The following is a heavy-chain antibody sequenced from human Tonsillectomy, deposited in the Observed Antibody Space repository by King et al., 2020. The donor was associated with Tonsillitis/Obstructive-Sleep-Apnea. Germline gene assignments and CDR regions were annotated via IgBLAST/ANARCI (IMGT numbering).Heavy chain of an antibody. CDR2: ISYDGSNK. V-gene: IGHV3-30*04. J-gene: IGHJ6*03. CDR1: GFTFSTYA. D-gene: IGHD3-16*01. Sequence: EQLVQSGGGVVQPGRSLRLSCAASGFTFSTYALHWVRQAPGKGLEWVSVISYDGSNKYYADSVKGRFTISRDNSKNTLYLQMNSLRAEDTAVYYCARVMGEYQLFDYYYMDVWGKGTTVTVSS. CDR3: ARVMGEYQLFDYYYMDV.